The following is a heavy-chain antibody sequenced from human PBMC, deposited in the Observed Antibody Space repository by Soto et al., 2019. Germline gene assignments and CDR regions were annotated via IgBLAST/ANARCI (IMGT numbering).Heavy chain of an antibody. CDR1: GYTFTSYD. V-gene: IGHV1-2*02. CDR2: INPKSGGT. CDR3: ARDLDSGSPDAVDI. J-gene: IGHJ3*02. D-gene: IGHD1-26*01. Sequence: AAVKVSCKASGYTFTSYDINWVRQATGQGLEWMGWINPKSGGTNYEQKFQGRVTMTRDTSISTAYMELSRLRADDTAVYYCARDLDSGSPDAVDIGGQ.